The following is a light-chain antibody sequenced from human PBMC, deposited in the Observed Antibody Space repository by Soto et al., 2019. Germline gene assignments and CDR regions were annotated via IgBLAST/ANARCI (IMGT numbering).Light chain of an antibody. CDR3: QQYYTYPLT. CDR2: DAS. Sequence: DIQMTQSPSTLSASVGDRVTITCRASRSFTTWLAWYQQKPGKAPKLLIYDASNLESGVPSSFSGSASGKEFTLTIRSMQPDDFATYYCQQYYTYPLTFGGGTTVEIK. V-gene: IGKV1-5*01. J-gene: IGKJ4*01. CDR1: RSFTTW.